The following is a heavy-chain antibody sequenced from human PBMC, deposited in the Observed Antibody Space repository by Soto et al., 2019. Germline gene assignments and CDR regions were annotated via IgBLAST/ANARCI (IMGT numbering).Heavy chain of an antibody. V-gene: IGHV5-51*01. J-gene: IGHJ4*02. CDR2: IYPGDSDT. Sequence: PGESLKISCKGSGYSFISYWIGWVRQMPGKGLEWMGIIYPGDSDTRYSPSFQGQVTISVDKSISTAYLQWSSLKASDTAIYYRARDYDYGLDYWGQGTLVTVSS. CDR3: ARDYDYGLDY. D-gene: IGHD3-16*01. CDR1: GYSFISYW.